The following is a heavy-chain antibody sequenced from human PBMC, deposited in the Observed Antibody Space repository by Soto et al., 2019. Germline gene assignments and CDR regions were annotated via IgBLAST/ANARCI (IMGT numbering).Heavy chain of an antibody. D-gene: IGHD4-17*01. Sequence: GESLKISCKGSGYSCTSYWIGWVRQMPGQGLEWMGIVYPGDSDARYSPSFQGQVTFSVDKSTGTAFLQWSSLRAWDTAIYYCTRLLTEPTPQHFDYWGQGTQVTVSS. CDR3: TRLLTEPTPQHFDY. CDR2: VYPGDSDA. J-gene: IGHJ4*02. V-gene: IGHV5-51*01. CDR1: GYSCTSYW.